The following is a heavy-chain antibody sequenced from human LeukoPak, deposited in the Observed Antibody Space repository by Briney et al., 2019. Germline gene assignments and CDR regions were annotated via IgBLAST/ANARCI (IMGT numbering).Heavy chain of an antibody. Sequence: GESLQISCKGSGYSFTSYWIGWVRQLPGKGLEWMGIIYPGDSDTRYSPSFQGQVTISADKSISTAYLQWSSLKASDTAMYYCARLSDVYSSSPFDYWGQGTLVTVSS. D-gene: IGHD6-13*01. CDR1: GYSFTSYW. J-gene: IGHJ4*02. CDR2: IYPGDSDT. V-gene: IGHV5-51*01. CDR3: ARLSDVYSSSPFDY.